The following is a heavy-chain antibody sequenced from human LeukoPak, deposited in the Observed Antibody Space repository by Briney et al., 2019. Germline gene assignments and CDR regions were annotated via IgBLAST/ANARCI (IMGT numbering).Heavy chain of an antibody. J-gene: IGHJ6*03. CDR3: ASQYSYSYMDV. V-gene: IGHV4-34*12. CDR1: GGSFSGYY. CDR2: IFYSGST. Sequence: PSETLSLTCAVYGGSFSGYYWGWIRQPPGKGLEWIGSIFYSGSTYYNPSLKSRVTISLDTSKNQFSLKVSSVTAADTAVYSCASQYSYSYMDVWGKGTTVTVSS.